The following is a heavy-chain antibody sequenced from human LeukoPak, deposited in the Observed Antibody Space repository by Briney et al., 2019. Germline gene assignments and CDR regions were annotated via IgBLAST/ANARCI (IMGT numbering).Heavy chain of an antibody. Sequence: HPGGSLRLSCAASGFTFSSYAMHWVRQAPGKGLERVAVISYDGSNKYYADSVKGRFTISRDNSKNTLYLQMNSLRAEDTAVYYCARDLGAAAGDYWGQGTLVTVSS. CDR1: GFTFSSYA. D-gene: IGHD6-13*01. CDR3: ARDLGAAAGDY. J-gene: IGHJ4*02. V-gene: IGHV3-30*01. CDR2: ISYDGSNK.